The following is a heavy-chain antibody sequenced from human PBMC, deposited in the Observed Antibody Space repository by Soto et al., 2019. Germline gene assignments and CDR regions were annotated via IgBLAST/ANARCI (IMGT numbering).Heavy chain of an antibody. CDR3: AKAGGAAAGIDY. Sequence: GGSPRLSCAASGFTFDDYAMHWVRQAPGKGLEWVSGISWNSGSIGYADSVKGRFTISRDNAKNSLYLQMNSLRAEDTALYYCAKAGGAAAGIDYWGQGTLVTVSS. CDR2: ISWNSGSI. V-gene: IGHV3-9*01. D-gene: IGHD6-13*01. J-gene: IGHJ4*02. CDR1: GFTFDDYA.